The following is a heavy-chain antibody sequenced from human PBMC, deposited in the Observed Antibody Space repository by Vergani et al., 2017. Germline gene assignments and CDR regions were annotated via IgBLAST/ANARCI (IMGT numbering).Heavy chain of an antibody. CDR2: ISSSGSTI. J-gene: IGHJ4*02. Sequence: EVQLVESGGGLVQPGGSLRLSCAASGFTFSSYEMNWVRQAPGKGLEWVSYISSSGSTIYYADSVKGRFTISRDNAKNSLYLQMNSLRAEDTAVYYFARGWTSQHIVVVTAMLDYWGQGTLVTVSS. V-gene: IGHV3-48*03. CDR3: ARGWTSQHIVVVTAMLDY. D-gene: IGHD2-21*02. CDR1: GFTFSSYE.